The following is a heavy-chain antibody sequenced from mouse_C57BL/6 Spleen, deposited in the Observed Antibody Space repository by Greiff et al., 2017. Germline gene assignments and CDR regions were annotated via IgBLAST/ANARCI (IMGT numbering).Heavy chain of an antibody. CDR3: ARGDYYGSSSWFAG. CDR2: ISSGSSTI. J-gene: IGHJ3*01. Sequence: DVKLVESGGGLVKPGASLKLSCAASGFTFSDYGMHWVRQAPGKGLEWVGYISSGSSTIYYADTVKGRFTISGDTAKNTLFMQLTSLRSEDTAMYYCARGDYYGSSSWFAGWGQATLVTVSA. CDR1: GFTFSDYG. V-gene: IGHV5-17*01. D-gene: IGHD1-1*01.